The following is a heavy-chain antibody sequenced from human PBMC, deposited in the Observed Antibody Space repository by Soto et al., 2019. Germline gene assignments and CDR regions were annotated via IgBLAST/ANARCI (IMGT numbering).Heavy chain of an antibody. Sequence: GGSLRLSCAASGCTFSSYAMSWVRQAPGKGLEWVSAISGSGGSTYYADSVKGRFTISRDNSKNTLYLQMNSLRAEDTAVYYYAKASGGGTARYYYYGMDVWGQGTTVTVSS. J-gene: IGHJ6*02. CDR1: GCTFSSYA. CDR2: ISGSGGST. V-gene: IGHV3-23*01. CDR3: AKASGGGTARYYYYGMDV. D-gene: IGHD6-13*01.